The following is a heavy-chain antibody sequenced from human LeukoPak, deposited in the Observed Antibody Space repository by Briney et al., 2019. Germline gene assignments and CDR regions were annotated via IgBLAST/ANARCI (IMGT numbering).Heavy chain of an antibody. D-gene: IGHD7-27*01. V-gene: IGHV3-7*01. CDR1: GFTFSSYW. J-gene: IGHJ4*02. CDR3: ARVLTGDYFDY. Sequence: PGGSLRLSCAASGFTFSSYWMSWVRQAPGKGLEWVANIKQDGSEKSYVDSAKGRFTISRDDAKNSLFLQMNSLRVEDTAVYYCARVLTGDYFDYWGQGTLVTVSS. CDR2: IKQDGSEK.